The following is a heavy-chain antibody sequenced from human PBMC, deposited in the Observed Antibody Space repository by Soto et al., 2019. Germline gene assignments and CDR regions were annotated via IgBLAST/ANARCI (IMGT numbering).Heavy chain of an antibody. V-gene: IGHV1-18*01. D-gene: IGHD3-10*01. CDR3: ARDLITMVRGVILPYGMDV. CDR2: ISAYNGNT. Sequence: GASVKVSCKASGYTFTSYGISWVRQAPGQGLEWMGWISAYNGNTNYAQKLQGRVTMTTDTSTSTAYMELRSLRSDDTAVYYCARDLITMVRGVILPYGMDVWGQGTTVTSP. J-gene: IGHJ6*02. CDR1: GYTFTSYG.